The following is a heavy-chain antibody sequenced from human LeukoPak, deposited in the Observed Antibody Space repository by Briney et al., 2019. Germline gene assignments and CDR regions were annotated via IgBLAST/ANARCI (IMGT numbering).Heavy chain of an antibody. Sequence: GASVKVSCKASGYTFTSYGISWVRQAPGHGLEWMGWISTYNGNTNYAQKLQGRFTMTTDTSTSTAYMELRSLRSDDTAVYYCATRIAAAHFDYWGQGTLVTVSS. CDR1: GYTFTSYG. J-gene: IGHJ4*02. V-gene: IGHV1-18*01. CDR3: ATRIAAAHFDY. CDR2: ISTYNGNT. D-gene: IGHD6-13*01.